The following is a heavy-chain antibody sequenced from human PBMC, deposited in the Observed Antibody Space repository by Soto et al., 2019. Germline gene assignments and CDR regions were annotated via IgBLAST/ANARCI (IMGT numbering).Heavy chain of an antibody. J-gene: IGHJ4*02. D-gene: IGHD2-8*01. CDR2: FDPEDGET. Sequence: ASVKVSCKVSGYTLTELSMHWVRQAPGKGLEWMGGFDPEDGETIYAQKFQGRVTMTEDTSTDTAYMELSSLRSEDTAVYYCATDSRVIRLFDYWGQGTLVTVSS. CDR3: ATDSRVIRLFDY. CDR1: GYTLTELS. V-gene: IGHV1-24*01.